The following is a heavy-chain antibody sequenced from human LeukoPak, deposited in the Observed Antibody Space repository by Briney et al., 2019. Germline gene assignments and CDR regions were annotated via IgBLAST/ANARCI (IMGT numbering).Heavy chain of an antibody. CDR2: INPSGGST. V-gene: IGHV1-46*01. J-gene: IGHJ4*02. D-gene: IGHD6-6*01. CDR3: ARDNEYSSSSGPSPFDY. Sequence: ASVKVSCKASGYTFTSYYMHWVRQAPGQGLEWMGIINPSGGSTSYAQKFQGRVTMTRDMSTSTVYMELSSLRSEDTAVYYCARDNEYSSSSGPSPFDYWGQGTLVTVSS. CDR1: GYTFTSYY.